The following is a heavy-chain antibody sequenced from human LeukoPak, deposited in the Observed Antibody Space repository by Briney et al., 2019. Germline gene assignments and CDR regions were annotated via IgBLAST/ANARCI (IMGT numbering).Heavy chain of an antibody. CDR3: ARGGEQQLVWAWFDP. CDR1: GYTFTSYY. D-gene: IGHD6-13*01. CDR2: INPSGGST. Sequence: GASVTVSCKASGYTFTSYYMHWVRQAPGQGLEWMGIINPSGGSTSYAQKFQGRVTMTRDTSTSTVYMELSSLRSEDTAVYYCARGGEQQLVWAWFDPWGQGTMVTVSS. V-gene: IGHV1-46*01. J-gene: IGHJ3*01.